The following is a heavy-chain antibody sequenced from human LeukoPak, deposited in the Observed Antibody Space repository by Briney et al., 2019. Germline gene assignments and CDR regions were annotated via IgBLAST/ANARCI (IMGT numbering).Heavy chain of an antibody. V-gene: IGHV3-48*01. CDR3: AKQSPYGGRFGVDDD. J-gene: IGHJ4*02. Sequence: GGSLRLSCAASGFTFSSYSMNWVRQAPGKGLGGVSSISSSSSTIYYADSVKGRFTTSRDNSKNTLYLQMNDLRPEDTAVYSCAKQSPYGGRFGVDDDWGRGTLVTVSS. CDR2: ISSSSSTI. CDR1: GFTFSSYS. D-gene: IGHD1-26*01.